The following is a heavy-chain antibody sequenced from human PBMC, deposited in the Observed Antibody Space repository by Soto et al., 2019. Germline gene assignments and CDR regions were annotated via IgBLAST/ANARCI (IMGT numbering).Heavy chain of an antibody. CDR1: GGTFSSYA. CDR2: IIPIFGTA. V-gene: IGHV1-69*13. Sequence: VASVKVSCKASGGTFSSYAISWVRQAPGQGLEWMGGIIPIFGTANYAQKFQGRVTITADESTSTAYMELSSLRSEDTAVYYCARVVAPYYYDSSGYYLAYWGQGTLVTVSS. CDR3: ARVVAPYYYDSSGYYLAY. D-gene: IGHD3-22*01. J-gene: IGHJ4*02.